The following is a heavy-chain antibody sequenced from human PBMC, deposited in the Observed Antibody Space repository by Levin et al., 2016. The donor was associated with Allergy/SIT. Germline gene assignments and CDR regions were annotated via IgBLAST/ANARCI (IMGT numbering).Heavy chain of an antibody. Sequence: WVRQAPGQGLEWMGWISAYNGNTNYAQKLQGRVTMTTDTSTSTAYMELRSLRSDDTAVYYCARGVGYLVTGGFDPWGQGTLVTVSS. D-gene: IGHD6-13*01. J-gene: IGHJ5*02. V-gene: IGHV1-18*01. CDR2: ISAYNGNT. CDR3: ARGVGYLVTGGFDP.